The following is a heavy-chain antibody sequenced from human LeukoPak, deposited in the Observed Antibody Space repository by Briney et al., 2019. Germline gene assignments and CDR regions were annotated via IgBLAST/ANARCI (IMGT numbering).Heavy chain of an antibody. CDR3: ARGGTMIVVDLDY. CDR2: INPNSGGT. CDR1: GYTFSGYY. Sequence: ASVKVSCKASGYTFSGYYMHWVRQAPGQGLEWMGWINPNSGGTNYAQKFQGRVTMTRDTSISTAYMELSRLRSDDTAVYYCARGGTMIVVDLDYWGQGTLVTVSS. V-gene: IGHV1-2*02. J-gene: IGHJ4*02. D-gene: IGHD3-22*01.